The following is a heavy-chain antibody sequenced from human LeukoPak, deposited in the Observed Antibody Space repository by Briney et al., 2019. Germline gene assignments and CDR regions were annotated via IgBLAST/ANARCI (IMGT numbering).Heavy chain of an antibody. CDR3: AAALSEQWPPSSDY. V-gene: IGHV1-58*02. D-gene: IGHD6-19*01. J-gene: IGHJ4*02. CDR2: IVVGSGNT. Sequence: GASVKVSCKASGFTFTGSAMQWVRQARGQRLEWIGWIVVGSGNTNYAQKFQERVTITRDMSTSTAYMELSSLRSEDTAVYYCAAALSEQWPPSSDYWGQGTLVTVSS. CDR1: GFTFTGSA.